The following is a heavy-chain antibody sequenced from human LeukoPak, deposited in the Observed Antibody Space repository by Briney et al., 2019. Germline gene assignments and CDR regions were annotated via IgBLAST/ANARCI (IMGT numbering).Heavy chain of an antibody. Sequence: PGGSLRLSCAASGFTFSTYGMHWVRQAPGKGLEWVSAISGSGGSTYYADSVKGRFTISRDNSKNTLYLQMNSLRAEDTAVYYCAEQTTVSSVFDYWGQGTLVTVSS. D-gene: IGHD4-11*01. J-gene: IGHJ4*02. V-gene: IGHV3-23*01. CDR2: ISGSGGST. CDR1: GFTFSTYG. CDR3: AEQTTVSSVFDY.